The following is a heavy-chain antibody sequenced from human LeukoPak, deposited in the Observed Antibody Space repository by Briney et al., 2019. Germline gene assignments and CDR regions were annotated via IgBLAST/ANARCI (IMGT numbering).Heavy chain of an antibody. Sequence: KRGESLQISCQGSGYSFTSYWIGWVRQLPGKGLEWMGIIYPGDSDTRYSPSFQGQVTSSADKSISTAYLQWSSLKASDTAMYYCARLGIVATIPDYWGQGTLVTVSS. CDR1: GYSFTSYW. J-gene: IGHJ4*02. V-gene: IGHV5-51*01. CDR2: IYPGDSDT. CDR3: ARLGIVATIPDY. D-gene: IGHD5-12*01.